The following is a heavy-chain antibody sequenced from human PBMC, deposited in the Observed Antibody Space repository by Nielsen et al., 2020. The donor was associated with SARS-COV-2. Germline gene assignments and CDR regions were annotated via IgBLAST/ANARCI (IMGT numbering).Heavy chain of an antibody. CDR1: GFTFSSYW. CDR3: ARAQSGSYYDAFDI. CDR2: IKQDGSEK. J-gene: IGHJ3*02. D-gene: IGHD1-26*01. V-gene: IGHV3-7*01. Sequence: GESLKISCAASGFTFSSYWMNWVRQAPGKGLEWVANIKQDGSEKYYGDSVKGRFTISRDNAKNSLYLQMNSLRAEDTAVYYCARAQSGSYYDAFDIWGQGTMVTVSS.